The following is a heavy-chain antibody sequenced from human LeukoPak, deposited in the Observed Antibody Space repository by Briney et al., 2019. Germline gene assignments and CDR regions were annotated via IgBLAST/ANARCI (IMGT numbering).Heavy chain of an antibody. CDR3: ARAGPYCSSTSCYPSWFDP. J-gene: IGHJ5*02. CDR2: VNHSGST. V-gene: IGHV4-34*01. Sequence: PSETLSLTCAVYGGSFSGYYWSWIRQPPGKGLDWIGEVNHSGSTNYNPSLKSRVTISVDTSKNQFSLKLSSVTAADTAVYYCARAGPYCSSTSCYPSWFDPWGQGTLVTVSS. CDR1: GGSFSGYY. D-gene: IGHD2-2*01.